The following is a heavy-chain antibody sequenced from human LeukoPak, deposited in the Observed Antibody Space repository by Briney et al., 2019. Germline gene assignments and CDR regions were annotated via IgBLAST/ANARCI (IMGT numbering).Heavy chain of an antibody. D-gene: IGHD3-16*01. J-gene: IGHJ4*02. Sequence: PSETLSLTCAVYGGSFSGYYWSWIRQPPGKGLEWIGEINHSGSTNYNPSHKSRVTISVDTSKNQFSLKLSSVTAADTAVYYCAGTRDVTSLGFDYWGQGTLVTVSS. V-gene: IGHV4-34*01. CDR2: INHSGST. CDR3: AGTRDVTSLGFDY. CDR1: GGSFSGYY.